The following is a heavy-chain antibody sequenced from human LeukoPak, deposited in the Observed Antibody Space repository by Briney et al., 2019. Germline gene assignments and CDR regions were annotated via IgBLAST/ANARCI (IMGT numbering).Heavy chain of an antibody. V-gene: IGHV4-30-2*01. Sequence: SETLSLTCAVSGGPISSGGYSWSWIRQPPGAGLEWIGYIFHSGSTYYNPSLKSRVTISVDRSKNQFSLKLSSVTAADTGVYYCARFYASGSSFDYWGQGTLVTVSS. CDR3: ARFYASGSSFDY. J-gene: IGHJ4*02. D-gene: IGHD3-10*01. CDR2: IFHSGST. CDR1: GGPISSGGYS.